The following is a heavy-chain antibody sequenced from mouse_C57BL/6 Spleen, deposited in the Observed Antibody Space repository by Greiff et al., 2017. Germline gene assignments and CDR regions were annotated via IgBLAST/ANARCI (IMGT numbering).Heavy chain of an antibody. CDR1: GFNIKDDY. Sequence: QVQLQQSGAELVRPGASVKLSCTASGFNIKDDYMHWVKQRPEQGLEWIGYIYPRDGSTKYNEKFKGKATLTADKSSSTAYMQLNSLTSEDSAVYFCARSGQLRLGFDYWGQGTTLTVSS. CDR3: ARSGQLRLGFDY. J-gene: IGHJ2*01. V-gene: IGHV1S12*01. D-gene: IGHD3-2*02. CDR2: IYPRDGST.